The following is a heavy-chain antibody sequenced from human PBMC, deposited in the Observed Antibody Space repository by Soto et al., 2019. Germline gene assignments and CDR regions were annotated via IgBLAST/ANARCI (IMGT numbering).Heavy chain of an antibody. Sequence: ASETLSLTITVSRGSISIGGYYWSWIHQHPGTGVERMGYIYYSGSNYPPQSPKRRVNISLDTSKNPFSLKPRSVTDAETAVYYCAREMVGATNHDAFDIWGKGTMVTVSS. J-gene: IGHJ3*02. CDR3: AREMVGATNHDAFDI. V-gene: IGHV4-31*03. CDR1: RGSISIGGYY. CDR2: IYYSGSN. D-gene: IGHD1-26*01.